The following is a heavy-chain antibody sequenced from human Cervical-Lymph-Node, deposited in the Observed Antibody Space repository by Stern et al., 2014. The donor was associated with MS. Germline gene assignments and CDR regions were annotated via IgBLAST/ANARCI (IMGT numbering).Heavy chain of an antibody. J-gene: IGHJ4*02. CDR3: ARDSSSCYCVDY. CDR1: GFTFSSYS. Sequence: EVQLVESGGGLVKPGGSLRLSCAASGFTFSSYSMNWVRPAPGKGLEWVSSISSSSSYIYYADSVKGRFTISRDNAKNSLYLQMNSLRAEDTAVYYCARDSSSCYCVDYWGQGTLVTVSS. D-gene: IGHD6-13*01. V-gene: IGHV3-21*01. CDR2: ISSSSSYI.